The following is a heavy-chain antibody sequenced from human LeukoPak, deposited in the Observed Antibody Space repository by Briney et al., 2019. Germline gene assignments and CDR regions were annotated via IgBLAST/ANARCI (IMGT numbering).Heavy chain of an antibody. Sequence: PSETLSLTCAVSGDSISSSNWWSWVRHPPGKGLEWIGEIFHSGATNYNPSLKSRVTILVDKSKNQFSLKLSSVTAADTAVYYCAKDRAYDSSGYYRLGYWGQGTLVTVSS. D-gene: IGHD3-22*01. CDR3: AKDRAYDSSGYYRLGY. J-gene: IGHJ4*02. CDR1: GDSISSSNW. V-gene: IGHV4-4*02. CDR2: IFHSGAT.